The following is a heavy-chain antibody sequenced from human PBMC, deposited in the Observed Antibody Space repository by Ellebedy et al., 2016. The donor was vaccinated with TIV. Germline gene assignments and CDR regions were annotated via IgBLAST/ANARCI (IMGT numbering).Heavy chain of an antibody. CDR3: ARDARYYYDISGYLY. J-gene: IGHJ4*02. CDR1: GYTFTSYG. CDR2: ISAYSGNT. D-gene: IGHD3-22*01. Sequence: ASVKVSCKASGYTFTSYGISWARQAPGQGLEWMGWISAYSGNTNYAQKLQGRVILTTDTSTSTAYMELRSLRSDDTAVYYCARDARYYYDISGYLYWGQGTLVTVSS. V-gene: IGHV1-18*01.